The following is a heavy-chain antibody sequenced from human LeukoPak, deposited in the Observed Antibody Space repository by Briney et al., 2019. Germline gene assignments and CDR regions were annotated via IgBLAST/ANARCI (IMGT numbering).Heavy chain of an antibody. D-gene: IGHD5-12*01. Sequence: SETLSLTCTVSGVSISGYYWSWIRQPPGKGLDFVGYIYYSGITKYNPALKRRVTISVDTSKNQFSLNLISVTGADTAVYYCARGYSGYDYRTGYYYYSDVWGEGTTVTVSS. J-gene: IGHJ6*03. CDR2: IYYSGIT. CDR1: GVSISGYY. V-gene: IGHV4-59*01. CDR3: ARGYSGYDYRTGYYYYSDV.